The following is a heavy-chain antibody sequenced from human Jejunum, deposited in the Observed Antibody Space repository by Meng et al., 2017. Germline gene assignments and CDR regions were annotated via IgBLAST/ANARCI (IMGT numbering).Heavy chain of an antibody. D-gene: IGHD6-13*01. CDR3: AHRLAYSSNYNVGWFDP. Sequence: SGPTLVKPTQTLTLTCTFSGFSLSTSGVGVGWIRQPPGKALECLALIYWDDDKRYNPSLKNRLTITKDTSKNQVVLTMTNMDPVDTATYYCAHRLAYSSNYNVGWFDPWGQGTVVTVSS. J-gene: IGHJ5*02. CDR2: IYWDDDK. V-gene: IGHV2-5*02. CDR1: GFSLSTSGVG.